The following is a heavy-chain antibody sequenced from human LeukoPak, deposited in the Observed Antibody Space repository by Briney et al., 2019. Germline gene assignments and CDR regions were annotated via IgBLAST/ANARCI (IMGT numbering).Heavy chain of an antibody. V-gene: IGHV4-39*07. Sequence: SETLSLTCTVSGGSISSRSYYWGWIRQPPGKGLEWIGSFYYSGSTYYNPSLKSRVTISVDTSKNQFSLKLTSVTAADTAVYYCARVGGITMIVVVIGDAFDIWGQGTMVTVSS. J-gene: IGHJ3*02. CDR1: GGSISSRSYY. D-gene: IGHD3-22*01. CDR2: FYYSGST. CDR3: ARVGGITMIVVVIGDAFDI.